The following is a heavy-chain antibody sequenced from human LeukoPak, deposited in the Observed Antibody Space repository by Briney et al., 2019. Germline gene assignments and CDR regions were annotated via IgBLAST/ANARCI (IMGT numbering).Heavy chain of an antibody. J-gene: IGHJ6*02. D-gene: IGHD1-26*01. CDR3: ARGGGSYYYGMDV. CDR1: GFTFSSYA. CDR2: MSSSSSTI. V-gene: IGHV3-48*01. Sequence: GRSLRLSCAASGFTFSSYAMHWVRQAPGKGLEWVSYMSSSSSTIYYADSVKGRFTISRDNAKNSLYLQMNSLRAEDTAVYYCARGGGSYYYGMDVWGQGTTVTVSS.